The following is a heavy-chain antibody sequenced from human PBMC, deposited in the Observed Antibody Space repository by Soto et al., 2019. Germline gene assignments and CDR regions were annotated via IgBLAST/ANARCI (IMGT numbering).Heavy chain of an antibody. J-gene: IGHJ5*02. Sequence: GASVTVSCTASGYTFTSYGISWVRPALGQGLEWMGWISAYNGNTNYAQKLQGRVTMTTDTSTSTAYMELRSLRSDDTAVDYCARGPAYNWNDRFDPWGQGTLVTFSS. CDR3: ARGPAYNWNDRFDP. CDR2: ISAYNGNT. V-gene: IGHV1-18*04. D-gene: IGHD1-20*01. CDR1: GYTFTSYG.